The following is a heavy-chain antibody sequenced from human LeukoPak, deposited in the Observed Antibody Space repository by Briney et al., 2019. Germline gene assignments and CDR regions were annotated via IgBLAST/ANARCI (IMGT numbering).Heavy chain of an antibody. CDR3: ARETRDYGGDNDY. CDR2: INPNSGGT. CDR1: GYSFSDKY. V-gene: IGHV1-2*02. Sequence: ASVKVSCKASGYSFSDKYMHWVRQAPGQGLEWMGGINPNSGGTNYAQKFQGRVTMTRDTSISTAYMELSRLRSDDTAVYYCARETRDYGGDNDYWGQGTLVTVSS. D-gene: IGHD4-23*01. J-gene: IGHJ4*02.